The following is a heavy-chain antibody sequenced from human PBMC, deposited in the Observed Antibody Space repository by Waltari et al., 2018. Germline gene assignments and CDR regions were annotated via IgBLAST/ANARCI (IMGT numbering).Heavy chain of an antibody. CDR2: IYHSGST. V-gene: IGHV4-38-2*01. J-gene: IGHJ5*02. CDR3: ARGSRAVAGTGGWFDP. D-gene: IGHD6-19*01. Sequence: QVQLQESGPGLVKPSETLSLTCAVSGYSLSSGYYWGWIRPPPGKGLEWIGSIYHSGSTYYNPSLKSRVTISVDTSKNQFSLKLSSVTAADTAVYYCARGSRAVAGTGGWFDPWGQGTLVTVSS. CDR1: GYSLSSGYY.